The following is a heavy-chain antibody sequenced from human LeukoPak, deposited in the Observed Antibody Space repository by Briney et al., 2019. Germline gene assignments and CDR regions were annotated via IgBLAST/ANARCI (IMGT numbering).Heavy chain of an antibody. CDR2: IYYSGST. Sequence: SETLSLTCTVSGGSISSSSYYWGWIRQPPGKGLEWIGSIYYSGSTYYNPSLKSRVTISVDTSKNQFSLKLSSVTAADTAMYYCAGYSRLIAAAGVGWFDPWGQGTLVTVSS. V-gene: IGHV4-39*01. J-gene: IGHJ5*02. CDR1: GGSISSSSYY. D-gene: IGHD6-13*01. CDR3: AGYSRLIAAAGVGWFDP.